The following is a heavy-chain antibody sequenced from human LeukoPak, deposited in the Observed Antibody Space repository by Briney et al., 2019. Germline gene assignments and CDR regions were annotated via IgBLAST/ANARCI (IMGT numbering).Heavy chain of an antibody. D-gene: IGHD3-10*01. V-gene: IGHV3-9*01. CDR1: GFTFDDYA. CDR2: ISWNSGSI. Sequence: PGRSLRLSCAASGFTFDDYAMHWVRQAPGKGLEWVSGISWNSGSIGYADSVEGRFTISRDNAKNSLYLQMNSLRAEDTALYYCARHGSITMVRGRLRYYYMDVWGKGTTVTISS. CDR3: ARHGSITMVRGRLRYYYMDV. J-gene: IGHJ6*03.